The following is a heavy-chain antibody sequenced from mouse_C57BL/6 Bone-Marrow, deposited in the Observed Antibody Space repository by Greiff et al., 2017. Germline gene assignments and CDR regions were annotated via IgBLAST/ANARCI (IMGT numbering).Heavy chain of an antibody. Sequence: QVQLQQPGAELVMPGASVKLSCKASGYTFTSYWMHWVKQRPGQSLEWIGEIDPSDSYTNYNQKFKGKSTLTVDKSSSTAYMQLSSLTSEDSAVYYCARDWGTYYFDYWGQGTTLTVSA. J-gene: IGHJ2*01. D-gene: IGHD3-3*01. CDR1: GYTFTSYW. CDR2: IDPSDSYT. V-gene: IGHV1-69*01. CDR3: ARDWGTYYFDY.